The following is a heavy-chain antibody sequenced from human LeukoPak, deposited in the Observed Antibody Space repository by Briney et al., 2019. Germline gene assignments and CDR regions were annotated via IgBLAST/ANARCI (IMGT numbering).Heavy chain of an antibody. CDR3: AKEYGSGSYYYDY. Sequence: TGGSLRLSCAASGFTFSSYAMSWVRQPPGKGLEWVSATSGNGGSTYYADSVKGRFTISRANSKNTLYLQMNSLRAEDTAVYYCAKEYGSGSYYYDYWGQGTLVTVSS. J-gene: IGHJ4*02. V-gene: IGHV3-23*01. CDR1: GFTFSSYA. D-gene: IGHD3-10*01. CDR2: TSGNGGST.